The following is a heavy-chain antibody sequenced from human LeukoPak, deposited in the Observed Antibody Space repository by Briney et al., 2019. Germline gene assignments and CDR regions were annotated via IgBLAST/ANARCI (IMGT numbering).Heavy chain of an antibody. CDR2: INYRGST. CDR3: ARGVQLWVIDY. J-gene: IGHJ4*02. Sequence: SETLSLTCTVSNASISSNTYYRAWIRQPPGKGLEYIGSINYRGSTYYNPSLKSRVTISVDTSKNQFSLKLSSVTAADTAVYYCARGVQLWVIDYWGQGTLVTVSS. V-gene: IGHV4-39*07. CDR1: NASISSNTYY. D-gene: IGHD5-18*01.